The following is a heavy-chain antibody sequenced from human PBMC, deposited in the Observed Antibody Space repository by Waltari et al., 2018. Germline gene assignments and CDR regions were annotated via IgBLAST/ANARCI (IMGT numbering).Heavy chain of an antibody. Sequence: EVQLVESGGGLVQPGGSLRLSCAASGFTFSSYWRPWVRQAPGKGLEGVANINFDGSEQYYLDSVRGRFTISRDNARNSLYLQMDSLIADDAGVYYCARGSSYYVRFWEDWGQGTLVTVSS. CDR1: GFTFSSYW. V-gene: IGHV3-7*03. CDR3: ARGSSYYVRFWED. CDR2: INFDGSEQ. D-gene: IGHD3-10*01. J-gene: IGHJ4*02.